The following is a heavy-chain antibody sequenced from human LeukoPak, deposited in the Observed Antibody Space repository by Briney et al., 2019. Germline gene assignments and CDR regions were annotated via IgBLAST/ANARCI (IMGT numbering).Heavy chain of an antibody. V-gene: IGHV4-4*07. D-gene: IGHD3-9*01. CDR2: IYTSGNT. Sequence: SETLPLTCTVSGGSISNYYWSWIRQPAGKGLEWIGRIYTSGNTNYNPSLKSRVTMSVDTSKNRFSLKLSSVTAADTAVYYCARGKDYYDILTGYYGTAGYFDYWGQGTLVTVSS. J-gene: IGHJ4*02. CDR1: GGSISNYY. CDR3: ARGKDYYDILTGYYGTAGYFDY.